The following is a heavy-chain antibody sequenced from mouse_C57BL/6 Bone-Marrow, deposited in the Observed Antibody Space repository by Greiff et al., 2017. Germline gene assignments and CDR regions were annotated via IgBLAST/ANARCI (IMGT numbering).Heavy chain of an antibody. V-gene: IGHV1-42*01. CDR2: INPSTGGT. D-gene: IGHD2-4*01. J-gene: IGHJ2*01. Sequence: EVQLQQSGPELVKPGASVKISCKASGYSFTGYYMNWVKQSPEKSLEWIGEINPSTGGTTYNQKFKAKATLTVDKSSSTAYMQLKSLTSEDSAVYYCGYYDYGDYWGQGTTLTVSS. CDR3: GYYDYGDY. CDR1: GYSFTGYY.